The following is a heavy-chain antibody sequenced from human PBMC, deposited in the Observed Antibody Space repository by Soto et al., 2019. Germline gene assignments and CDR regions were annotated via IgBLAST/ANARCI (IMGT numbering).Heavy chain of an antibody. D-gene: IGHD3-22*01. CDR1: GGSISSDSYY. CDR2: ISYSGST. Sequence: SETLSLTCTVSGGSISSDSYYWGWIRQSPEKGLEWIASISYSGSTYYNPTLKSRLIISVDTSKDQFSLKLSSVTAADTAVYYCARGSYYSASSGYYPHWGQGTLVTVSS. CDR3: ARGSYYSASSGYYPH. V-gene: IGHV4-39*01. J-gene: IGHJ4*02.